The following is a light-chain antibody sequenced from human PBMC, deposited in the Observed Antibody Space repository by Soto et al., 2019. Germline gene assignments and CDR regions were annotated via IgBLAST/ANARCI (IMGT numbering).Light chain of an antibody. Sequence: QSALTQPRSVSRSPGQSVTISCTGTSSDVGGYNHVSWYQQHPGKAPKLLINDVSKRPSGVPDRFSGSKSGNTASLTISGLQAEDEPEYYCCSYAGSYTWVFGGGTKLTVL. CDR3: CSYAGSYTWV. CDR1: SSDVGGYNH. V-gene: IGLV2-11*01. J-gene: IGLJ3*02. CDR2: DVS.